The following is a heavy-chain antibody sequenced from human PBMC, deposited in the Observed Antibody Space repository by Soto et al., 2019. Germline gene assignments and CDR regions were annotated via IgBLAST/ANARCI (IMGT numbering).Heavy chain of an antibody. Sequence: QLQLQESGPGLVKPSETLSLTCTVSDGSISSRSSYWGWIRQPPGKGLEWIGSVSYSGSTYYNPSLKSRINISVDTSKNQFSLKLSSVTAADTAVYFCAKTGFWSDYRVADYWGQGTLVTVSS. V-gene: IGHV4-39*01. D-gene: IGHD3-3*01. CDR2: VSYSGST. CDR1: DGSISSRSSY. CDR3: AKTGFWSDYRVADY. J-gene: IGHJ4*02.